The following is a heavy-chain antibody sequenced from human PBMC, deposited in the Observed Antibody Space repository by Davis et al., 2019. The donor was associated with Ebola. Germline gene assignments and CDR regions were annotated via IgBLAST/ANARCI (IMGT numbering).Heavy chain of an antibody. V-gene: IGHV1-18*01. J-gene: IGHJ6*02. CDR3: AREAGVVVIAIPGYYYYYGMDV. Sequence: ASVKVSCKASGYTFTSYDINWVRQAPGQGLEWMGWISAYNGNTNYAQKLQGRVTMTTDTSTSTAYMELRSLRSDDTAVYYCAREAGVVVIAIPGYYYYYGMDVWGQGTTVTVSS. D-gene: IGHD2-21*01. CDR2: ISAYNGNT. CDR1: GYTFTSYD.